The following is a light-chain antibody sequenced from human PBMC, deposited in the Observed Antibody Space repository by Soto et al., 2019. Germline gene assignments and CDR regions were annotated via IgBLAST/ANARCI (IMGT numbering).Light chain of an antibody. CDR2: DVS. J-gene: IGLJ1*01. CDR1: SSDVGGYNY. Sequence: QSALTQPASVSGSPGQSITISCTGTSSDVGGYNYVSWYQQHPGKAPKLMIYDVSNRPSGVSNRFSGSKSGNTASLTISGFQSEDDADYSCSSYTSSSTLLYVFGTGTKLTVL. CDR3: SSYTSSSTLLYV. V-gene: IGLV2-14*01.